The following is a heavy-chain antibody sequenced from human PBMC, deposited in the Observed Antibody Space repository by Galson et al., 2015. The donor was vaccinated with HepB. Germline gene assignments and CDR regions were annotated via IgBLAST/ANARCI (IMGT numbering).Heavy chain of an antibody. J-gene: IGHJ4*02. CDR1: GYSFSIYW. Sequence: QSGAEVKKSGESLKISCQGSGYSFSIYWIGWVRQMPGKGLEWMGITYPADSDTRYSPSFQGQVTISADKSINTAYLEWSSLRASDTAMYYCARGGHSGYDAGEYNFDFWGQGTLVTVPS. D-gene: IGHD5-12*01. CDR2: TYPADSDT. CDR3: ARGGHSGYDAGEYNFDF. V-gene: IGHV5-51*03.